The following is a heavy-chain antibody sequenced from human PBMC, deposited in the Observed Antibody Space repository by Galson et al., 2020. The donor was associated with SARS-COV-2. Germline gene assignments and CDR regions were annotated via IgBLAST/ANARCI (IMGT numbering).Heavy chain of an antibody. J-gene: IGHJ3*02. V-gene: IGHV5-51*01. D-gene: IGHD4-17*01. CDR1: GNSFTSSW. CDR2: IYPGDSDT. Sequence: GESLKISCKSYGNSFTSSWIGWVRQMPGKGLEWVGIIYPGDSDTRYSPSFQGQVTISVDKSISTAYLQWSSLKAADTAMYYCARRATVTTGAFDIWGQGTMVTVSS. CDR3: ARRATVTTGAFDI.